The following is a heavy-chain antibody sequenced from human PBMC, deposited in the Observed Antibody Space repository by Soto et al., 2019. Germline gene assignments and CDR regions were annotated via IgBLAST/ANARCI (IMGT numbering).Heavy chain of an antibody. J-gene: IGHJ6*02. CDR2: ISYDGSNK. CDR3: ARDISSGYDYYYGMDV. Sequence: AGGSLRLSCAASGFIFNNYAQHWVRQAPGKGLEWVAVISYDGSNKYYADSVKGRFTTSRDNSKNTLYLQMNSLRAEDTAVYYCARDISSGYDYYYGMDVWGQGTTVTVSS. CDR1: GFIFNNYA. D-gene: IGHD3-22*01. V-gene: IGHV3-30-3*01.